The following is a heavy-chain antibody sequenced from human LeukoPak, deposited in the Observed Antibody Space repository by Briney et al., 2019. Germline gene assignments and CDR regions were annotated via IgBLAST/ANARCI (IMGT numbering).Heavy chain of an antibody. CDR1: GGTFSSYA. J-gene: IGHJ4*02. Sequence: SVKVSCKASGGTFSSYAISWVPQAPGQGLEWMGGIIPIFGTANYAQKFQGRVTTTTDESTSTAYMELSSLRSEDTAVYYCASPSLGATYYFDYWGQGTLVTVSS. CDR3: ASPSLGATYYFDY. V-gene: IGHV1-69*05. D-gene: IGHD1-26*01. CDR2: IIPIFGTA.